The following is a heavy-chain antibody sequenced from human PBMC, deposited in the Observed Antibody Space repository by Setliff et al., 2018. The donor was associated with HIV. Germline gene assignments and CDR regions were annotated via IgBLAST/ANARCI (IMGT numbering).Heavy chain of an antibody. J-gene: IGHJ6*04. V-gene: IGHV4-39*01. D-gene: IGHD2-21*01. CDR3: ARLYSTVTPDI. Sequence: SETLSLTCTVSGGSISSSSHYWGWIRQPPGKGLEWLGTIYYSGTTYYNPSLKSRVTISVDTSKDQFSLKLSSVTAADTAVYYCARLYSTVTPDIWGKGTTVTVSS. CDR1: GGSISSSSHY. CDR2: IYYSGTT.